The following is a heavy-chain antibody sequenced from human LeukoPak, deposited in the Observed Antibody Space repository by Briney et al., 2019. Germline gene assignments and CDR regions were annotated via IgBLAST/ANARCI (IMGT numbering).Heavy chain of an antibody. D-gene: IGHD4-17*01. V-gene: IGHV3-23*01. CDR2: ISGSGGST. Sequence: RGSLRLSCAASGFTFSSYAMSWVRQAPGKGLEWVSAISGSGGSTYYADSVKGRFTISRDNSKNTLYLQMNSLRAEDTAVYYCAKGAPRDYGFGCYYYMDVWGKGTTVTVSS. CDR3: AKGAPRDYGFGCYYYMDV. CDR1: GFTFSSYA. J-gene: IGHJ6*03.